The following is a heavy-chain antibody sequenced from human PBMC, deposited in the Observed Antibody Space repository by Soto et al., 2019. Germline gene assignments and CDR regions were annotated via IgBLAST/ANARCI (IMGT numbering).Heavy chain of an antibody. J-gene: IGHJ6*02. D-gene: IGHD6-19*01. CDR1: GYTLTELS. V-gene: IGHV1-24*01. CDR3: ATDLGAVDRLDYYYGMDV. CDR2: FDPEDGET. Sequence: SVKVSCTVSGYTLTELSMHWVRQAPGKGLEWMGGFDPEDGETIYAQKFQGRVTMTEDTSTDTAYMELSSLRSEDTAVYYCATDLGAVDRLDYYYGMDVWGQGTTVTVSS.